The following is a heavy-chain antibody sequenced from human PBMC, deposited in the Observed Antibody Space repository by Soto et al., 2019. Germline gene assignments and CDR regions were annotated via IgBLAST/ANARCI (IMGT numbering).Heavy chain of an antibody. CDR2: ISGDGINT. J-gene: IGHJ4*02. V-gene: IGHV3-30*03. CDR1: GFNFGFFG. CDR3: ARGNLSFDFDS. D-gene: IGHD3-10*01. Sequence: QIQLVESGGDVVQPGRSLRLSCAASGFNFGFFGMHWVRQAPGKGLEWVAFISGDGINTHYADSVRGRFTLSRDYSKKTMYLQMDTLREDDTALYYSARGNLSFDFDSWGQGTLVTVSS.